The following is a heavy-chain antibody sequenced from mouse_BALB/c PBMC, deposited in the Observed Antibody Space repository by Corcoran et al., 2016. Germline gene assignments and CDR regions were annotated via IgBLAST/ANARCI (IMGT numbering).Heavy chain of an antibody. CDR3: ASGNYWYFDV. V-gene: IGHV3-6*02. D-gene: IGHD2-1*01. Sequence: DVQLQESGPGLVKPTQSLSLPCSVTGYSITSGYYWNWIRQFPGNKLEWMGYISYDGSNNYNPSLKNRISITRDTSKNQFFLKLNSVTTEDTATYYCASGNYWYFDVWGAGTTVTVSS. CDR2: ISYDGSN. J-gene: IGHJ1*01. CDR1: GYSITSGYY.